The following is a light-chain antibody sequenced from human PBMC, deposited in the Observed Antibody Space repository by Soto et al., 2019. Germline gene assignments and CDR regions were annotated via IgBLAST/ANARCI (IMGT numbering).Light chain of an antibody. J-gene: IGKJ1*01. Sequence: EIVLTQSPGTLSLSPGERATLSCRASQSFGSGFLAWYQQKPGQAPRLVIYGASSRATGIPDRFSGSGSGTEFTLTISRLEPEDFAVYYCQQYHSSPRTFGQGTKVEF. CDR1: QSFGSGF. CDR3: QQYHSSPRT. V-gene: IGKV3-20*01. CDR2: GAS.